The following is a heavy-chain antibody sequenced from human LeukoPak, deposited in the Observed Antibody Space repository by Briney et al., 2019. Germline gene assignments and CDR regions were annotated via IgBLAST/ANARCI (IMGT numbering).Heavy chain of an antibody. CDR3: AKQTPQWLVDY. V-gene: IGHV3-23*01. D-gene: IGHD6-19*01. CDR2: ISGSGGTT. J-gene: IGHJ4*02. Sequence: PGGSLRLSCAASGITFSSYVMSWVRQAPGKGLEWVSGISGSGGTTYYADSVKGRFTISRDNSKNTLYLQMNSLRADDTAVYYCAKQTPQWLVDYWGQGTLVTVSS. CDR1: GITFSSYV.